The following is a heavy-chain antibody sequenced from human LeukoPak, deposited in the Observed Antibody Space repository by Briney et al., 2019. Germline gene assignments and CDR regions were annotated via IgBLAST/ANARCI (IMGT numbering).Heavy chain of an antibody. CDR1: GGSISSGDYY. Sequence: NPSETLSLTCTVSGGSISSGDYYWSWIRQPPGKGLEWIGYIYYSGSTYYNPSLKSRVTISVDKSKNQFSLKLSSVTAADTAVYYCARAERKLVWGSYRYDYWGQGTLVTVSS. J-gene: IGHJ4*02. CDR3: ARAERKLVWGSYRYDY. V-gene: IGHV4-30-4*08. D-gene: IGHD3-16*02. CDR2: IYYSGST.